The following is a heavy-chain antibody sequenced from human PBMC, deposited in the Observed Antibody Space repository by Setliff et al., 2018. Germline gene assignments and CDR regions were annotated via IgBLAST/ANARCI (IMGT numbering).Heavy chain of an antibody. D-gene: IGHD2-2*01. CDR3: AKPLALSPSY. CDR2: IKQDGSVK. V-gene: IGHV3-7*01. J-gene: IGHJ4*02. Sequence: GGSLRLSCAASGFTFSSYWMNWVRQAPGKGLEWVANIKQDGSVKNYADSVKGRFTISRDNSKNTLYLQMNSLRAEDTAVYYCAKPLALSPSYWGQGTLVTVSS. CDR1: GFTFSSYW.